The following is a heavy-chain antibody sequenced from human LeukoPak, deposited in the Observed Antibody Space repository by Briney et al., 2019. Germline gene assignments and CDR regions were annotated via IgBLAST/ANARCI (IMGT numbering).Heavy chain of an antibody. CDR2: ISPDRT. CDR3: VKEHVDRAFTRSFEI. J-gene: IGHJ3*02. D-gene: IGHD3-10*01. Sequence: PGGSLRLSCAASGFSFSTNPMSWVRQAPGKGLEWVSAISPDRTYYADSVKGRLTISRDNYKNTVDLHINSPRAEVTAIYYCVKEHVDRAFTRSFEIWGQGTVVTVSS. CDR1: GFSFSTNP. V-gene: IGHV3-23*01.